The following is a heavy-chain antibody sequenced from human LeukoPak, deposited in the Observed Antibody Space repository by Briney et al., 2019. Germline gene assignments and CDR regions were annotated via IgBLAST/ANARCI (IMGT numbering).Heavy chain of an antibody. Sequence: GGSLRLSCAASGFTFSSYGMHWVRQAPGKGLEWVAFIRYDGSNKYYADSVKGRFTVSRDNSKNTLYLQMNSLRAEDTAVYYCAKDPYYYDSSVYSPDYGGKGPLVTASS. CDR1: GFTFSSYG. D-gene: IGHD3-22*01. CDR2: IRYDGSNK. V-gene: IGHV3-30*02. CDR3: AKDPYYYDSSVYSPDY. J-gene: IGHJ4*02.